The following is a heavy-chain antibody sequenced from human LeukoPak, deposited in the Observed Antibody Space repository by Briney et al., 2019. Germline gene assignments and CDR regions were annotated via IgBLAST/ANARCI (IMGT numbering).Heavy chain of an antibody. CDR2: IYYSGST. D-gene: IGHD4-23*01. CDR1: GGSISGYY. Sequence: SETLTLTCTVSGGSISGYYYNWIRQPPGKGLEWIGYIYYSGSTNYNPSLKSRVTISLDTSKNQFSLKLSSVTTADTAVYYCARSVVTLYWYFDLWGRGTLVTVSS. J-gene: IGHJ2*01. CDR3: ARSVVTLYWYFDL. V-gene: IGHV4-59*01.